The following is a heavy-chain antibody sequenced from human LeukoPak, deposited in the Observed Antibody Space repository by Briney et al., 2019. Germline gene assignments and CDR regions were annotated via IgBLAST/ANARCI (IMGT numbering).Heavy chain of an antibody. CDR1: GGSISDYY. Sequence: PSETLSLTCTVSGGSISDYYWSWIRQPPGKGLEWIGCTYYSGSTNYNPSLKSRVTISVDTSKNQFSLRLNSGTAADTAVYYCARDRDDHNGYYYFDFWGQGTLVTVSS. J-gene: IGHJ4*02. CDR3: ARDRDDHNGYYYFDF. V-gene: IGHV4-59*01. CDR2: TYYSGST. D-gene: IGHD5-24*01.